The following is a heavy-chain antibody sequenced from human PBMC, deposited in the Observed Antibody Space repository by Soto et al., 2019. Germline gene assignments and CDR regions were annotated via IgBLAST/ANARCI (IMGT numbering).Heavy chain of an antibody. CDR3: ARLLESGEVAGLY. CDR1: GYSFTDYW. J-gene: IGHJ4*02. Sequence: GESLKISCKVSGYSFTDYWIGWLRQMPGKGLEWMGIIYAGDSDTRYSPSFQGQVTISADKSISTAYLQWSSLKASDTAMYYCARLLESGEVAGLYWGQRALVSVSS. V-gene: IGHV5-51*01. D-gene: IGHD6-19*01. CDR2: IYAGDSDT.